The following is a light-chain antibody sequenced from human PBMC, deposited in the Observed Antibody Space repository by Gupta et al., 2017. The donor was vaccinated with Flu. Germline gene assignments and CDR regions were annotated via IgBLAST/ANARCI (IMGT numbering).Light chain of an antibody. J-gene: IGKJ2*03. CDR2: GAY. CDR3: QHRYIVPYS. Sequence: IQMTQSPSSLSASVGDRVTITCRASQSIGPFLLWYQQKPGKAPNRLIYGAYTLQDGVATRFSGGGSGTEFSLTISNLQPEDFATYFCQHRYIVPYSFGQGT. CDR1: QSIGPF. V-gene: IGKV1-39*01.